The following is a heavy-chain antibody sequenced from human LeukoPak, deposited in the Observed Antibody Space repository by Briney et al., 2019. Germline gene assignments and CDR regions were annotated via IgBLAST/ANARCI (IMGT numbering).Heavy chain of an antibody. Sequence: ASVKVSCKASGGTFSSYAISWVRQAPGQGLEWMGGIIPIFGTANYAQKFQGRVTITTDESTSTAYMELSSLRSEDTAVYYCARGNCGGDCYSVYYFDYWGQGTLVTVSS. CDR2: IIPIFGTA. CDR1: GGTFSSYA. V-gene: IGHV1-69*05. CDR3: ARGNCGGDCYSVYYFDY. D-gene: IGHD2-21*01. J-gene: IGHJ4*02.